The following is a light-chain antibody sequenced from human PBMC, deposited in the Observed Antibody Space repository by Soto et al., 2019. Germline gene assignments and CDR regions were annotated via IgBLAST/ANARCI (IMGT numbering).Light chain of an antibody. Sequence: DIQMTQSPSTLSASVGDRVTITCRASQSISSWLAWYQQKPGKAPKLLIYKASSLQSGVPSRFSGSGSGTEFNLTISSLQPDDFATYYCQQYNTYPWTFGQGTQVEIK. V-gene: IGKV1-5*03. J-gene: IGKJ1*01. CDR1: QSISSW. CDR3: QQYNTYPWT. CDR2: KAS.